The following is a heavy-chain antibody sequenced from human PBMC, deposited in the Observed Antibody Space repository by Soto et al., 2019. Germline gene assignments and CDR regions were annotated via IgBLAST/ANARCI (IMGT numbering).Heavy chain of an antibody. V-gene: IGHV4-4*02. Sequence: SETLSVPSPGSAVATATSCWGSWVLHPPGKGLEWIVEIYHSGTTNYNPSLKSRVTILQDKSNNQFSLRLDSVTAADTAMYYCARHSAGDCSGGSCYSNLTPISGFDPWGQGTLVTVSS. CDR1: AVATATSCW. D-gene: IGHD2-15*01. J-gene: IGHJ5*02. CDR2: IYHSGTT. CDR3: ARHSAGDCSGGSCYSNLTPISGFDP.